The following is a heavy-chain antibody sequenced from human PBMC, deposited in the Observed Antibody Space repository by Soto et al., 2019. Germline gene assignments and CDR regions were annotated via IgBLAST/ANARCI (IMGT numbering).Heavy chain of an antibody. J-gene: IGHJ6*02. CDR1: GGIFTNNA. D-gene: IGHD5-18*01. CDR3: ATGGHNDGYNFDHGMDV. Sequence: QVQGVQSGAEVKKPGSSVKVSCKVSGGIFTNNAISWVRQAPGQGLEWLGGVIPLFDTAYYAQIFRGRLRSSADGATTTAYMELSGLTSADTAVYFCATGGHNDGYNFDHGMDVWGQGTTVTVS. V-gene: IGHV1-69*01. CDR2: VIPLFDTA.